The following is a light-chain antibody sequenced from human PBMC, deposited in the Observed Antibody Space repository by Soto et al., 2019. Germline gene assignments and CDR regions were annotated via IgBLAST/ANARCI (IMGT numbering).Light chain of an antibody. V-gene: IGLV2-11*01. Sequence: QSALTQPRSVSGSPGQSVTISCTGTSSDVGGYNYVSWYQQHPGKAPKLMIYDVSKRPSGVPDRFSGSKSGNTASLTISGLQAEDEAVYYCATWDGSLRGVVFGGGTKLTVL. CDR3: ATWDGSLRGVV. CDR1: SSDVGGYNY. CDR2: DVS. J-gene: IGLJ2*01.